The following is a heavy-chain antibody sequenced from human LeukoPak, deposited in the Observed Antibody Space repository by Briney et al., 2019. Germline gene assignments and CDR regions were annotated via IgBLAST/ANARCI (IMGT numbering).Heavy chain of an antibody. Sequence: PGGSLRLSCAASGFTFSSYAMNWDRQAPGKGLEWVSAISGSGGSTYYANSVTGRPTISRDHSKNTPYMPMNCLRPENTAVYYCAYPSSGWDTYWGQGTLVTVSS. CDR3: AYPSSGWDTY. J-gene: IGHJ4*02. CDR1: GFTFSSYA. CDR2: ISGSGGST. D-gene: IGHD6-19*01. V-gene: IGHV3-23*01.